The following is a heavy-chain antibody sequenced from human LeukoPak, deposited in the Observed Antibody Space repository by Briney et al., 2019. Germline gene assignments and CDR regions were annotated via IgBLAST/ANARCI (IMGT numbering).Heavy chain of an antibody. Sequence: GGSLRLSCAASGFTFSIYSMNWVRQAPGKGLEWVSYISSSSSTIHYADSVKGRFTISRDNAKNSLYLQMNSLRAEDTAVYYCASSIYSSSWYFYYYMDVWGKGTTVTVSS. V-gene: IGHV3-48*04. D-gene: IGHD6-13*01. CDR2: ISSSSSTI. CDR3: ASSIYSSSWYFYYYMDV. J-gene: IGHJ6*03. CDR1: GFTFSIYS.